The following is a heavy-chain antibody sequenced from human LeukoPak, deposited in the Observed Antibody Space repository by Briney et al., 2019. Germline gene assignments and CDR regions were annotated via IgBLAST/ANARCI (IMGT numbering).Heavy chain of an antibody. CDR1: GGSINNYH. J-gene: IGHJ5*02. Sequence: PSETLSLTCTVSGGSINNYHWNWIRQSPGKGLEWIGHVYASGGTNYSPSLRSRVTISLDTSKNQFSLKLKSVTAADTAVYYCARGTSSSFNWFDPWGQGTQVTVSS. CDR2: VYASGGT. V-gene: IGHV4-59*01. CDR3: ARGTSSSFNWFDP. D-gene: IGHD6-6*01.